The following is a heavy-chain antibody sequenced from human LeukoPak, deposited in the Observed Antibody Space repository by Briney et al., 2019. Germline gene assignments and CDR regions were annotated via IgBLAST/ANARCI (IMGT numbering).Heavy chain of an antibody. D-gene: IGHD5-12*01. CDR3: AKLVPLSGDIVATITYYYYYYMDV. Sequence: GGSLRLSCAASGFTFSSYWMSWVRQAPGKGLEWVANIKQDGSEKYYVDSVKGRFTISRDNAKNSLYLQMNSLRAEDTAVYYCAKLVPLSGDIVATITYYYYYYMDVWGKGTTVTVSS. J-gene: IGHJ6*03. CDR1: GFTFSSYW. CDR2: IKQDGSEK. V-gene: IGHV3-7*03.